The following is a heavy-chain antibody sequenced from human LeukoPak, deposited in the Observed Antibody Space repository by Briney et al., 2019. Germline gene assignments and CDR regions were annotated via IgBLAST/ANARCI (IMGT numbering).Heavy chain of an antibody. CDR2: MNPNSGNT. CDR3: ARYCSGGSCYSLSLDY. CDR1: GYTFTSYD. J-gene: IGHJ4*02. V-gene: IGHV1-8*01. D-gene: IGHD2-15*01. Sequence: GASVKVSCKASGYTFTSYDINWVRQATGQGLEWMGWMNPNSGNTGYAQKFQGRVTMTRNTSISTAYMELSGLRSEDTAVYYCARYCSGGSCYSLSLDYWGQGTLVTVSS.